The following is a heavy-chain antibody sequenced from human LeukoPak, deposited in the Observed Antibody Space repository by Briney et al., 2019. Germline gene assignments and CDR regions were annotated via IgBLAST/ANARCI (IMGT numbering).Heavy chain of an antibody. J-gene: IGHJ4*02. Sequence: GGSLRPSCAASGFTFSTSPMSWVRQAPGKGLEWVSTISGSGGGTYSADSVKGRFTISRDNSKNTLYLQMNSLRADDTAIYYCAKLEEQWLINFWGQGTLVTVSS. V-gene: IGHV3-23*01. D-gene: IGHD6-19*01. CDR1: GFTFSTSP. CDR2: ISGSGGGT. CDR3: AKLEEQWLINF.